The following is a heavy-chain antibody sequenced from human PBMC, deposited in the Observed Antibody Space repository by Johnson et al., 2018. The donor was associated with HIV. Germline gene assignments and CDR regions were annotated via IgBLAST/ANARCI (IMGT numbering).Heavy chain of an antibody. Sequence: QMQLVESGGGVVQPGRSLRLSCAASGFTFSSYGMHWVRQAPGKGLEWVAVIWYDGSNKYYADSVKGRFTISRDNAQNSLHLQMNSLRAEDAAVYYCARVAMYDSNGDYSYDAFDIWGPGTMVTVSS. J-gene: IGHJ3*02. CDR1: GFTFSSYG. D-gene: IGHD3-22*01. V-gene: IGHV3-33*08. CDR2: IWYDGSNK. CDR3: ARVAMYDSNGDYSYDAFDI.